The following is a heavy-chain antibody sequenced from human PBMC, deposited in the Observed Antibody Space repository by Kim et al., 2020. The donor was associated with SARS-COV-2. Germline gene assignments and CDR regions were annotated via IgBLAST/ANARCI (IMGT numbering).Heavy chain of an antibody. CDR3: TTHIVVVPAANQGAY. J-gene: IGHJ4*02. D-gene: IGHD2-2*01. V-gene: IGHV3-73*01. Sequence: ASVKGRLTISRDDSKNTAYLKMNSLKTEDTAVYYCTTHIVVVPAANQGAYWGQGTLVTVSS.